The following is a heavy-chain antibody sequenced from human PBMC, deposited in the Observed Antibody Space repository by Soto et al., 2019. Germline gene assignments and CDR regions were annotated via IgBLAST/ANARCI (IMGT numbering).Heavy chain of an antibody. V-gene: IGHV4-31*03. CDR2: IYYSGST. D-gene: IGHD5-18*01. Sequence: SETLSLTCTVSGASITSGGYYWSWIRQHPGKDLEWIGSIYYSGSTYSNPSLKSRLTMSVDTSKNQFSLKLSSVTAADTAIYYCARAEGYSFGPYYFDYWGQGTLVTVS. CDR1: GASITSGGYY. J-gene: IGHJ4*02. CDR3: ARAEGYSFGPYYFDY.